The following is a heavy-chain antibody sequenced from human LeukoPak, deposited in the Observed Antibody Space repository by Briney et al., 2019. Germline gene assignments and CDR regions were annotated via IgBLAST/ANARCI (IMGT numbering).Heavy chain of an antibody. CDR3: AKYSGYSGYGYYFDY. Sequence: GGSLRLSCAASGFTFSSYGMHWVRQAPGKGLEWVAVISYDGSNKYYADSVKGRFTISRDNSKNTLYLQMNSLKAEDTALYYCAKYSGYSGYGYYFDYWGQGTLVTVSS. J-gene: IGHJ4*02. D-gene: IGHD5-12*01. CDR1: GFTFSSYG. V-gene: IGHV3-30*18. CDR2: ISYDGSNK.